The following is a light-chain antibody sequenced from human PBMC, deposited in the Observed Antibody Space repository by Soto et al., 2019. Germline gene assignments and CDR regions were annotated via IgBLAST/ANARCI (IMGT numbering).Light chain of an antibody. CDR2: LGS. CDR3: MQALQTPTT. Sequence: DIVMTQSPPSLPVTPGEPASISCRSSQSILHSNGYNYFDWYLQKPGQSPQLLIYLGSNRASGVPDRFSGSGSGTDFTLKISRVEAEDVGVYYCMQALQTPTTFGQGTRLEIK. J-gene: IGKJ5*01. CDR1: QSILHSNGYNY. V-gene: IGKV2-28*01.